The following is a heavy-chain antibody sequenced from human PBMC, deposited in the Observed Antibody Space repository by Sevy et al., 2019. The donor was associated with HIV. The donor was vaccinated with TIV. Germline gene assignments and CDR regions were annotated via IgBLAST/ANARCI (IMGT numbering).Heavy chain of an antibody. V-gene: IGHV1-46*01. D-gene: IGHD3-10*01. CDR2: INPSGGSK. Sequence: ASVKVSCKASGYTFTSYYMHWVRQAPGQGLEWMGIINPSGGSKSYAQTFQGRVTMTRDTSTSTVYMELSSLRSEDTAVYYCARDHLGVRGVITYYYYYYMDVWGKGTTVTVSS. CDR1: GYTFTSYY. J-gene: IGHJ6*03. CDR3: ARDHLGVRGVITYYYYYYMDV.